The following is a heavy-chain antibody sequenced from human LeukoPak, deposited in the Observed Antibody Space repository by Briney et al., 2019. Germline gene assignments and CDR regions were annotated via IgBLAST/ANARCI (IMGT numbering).Heavy chain of an antibody. J-gene: IGHJ5*02. CDR1: EDSRKGQT. V-gene: IGHV4-59*08. CDR2: IYYSGST. CDR3: ARGQQAGDDNGLHNSIDL. Sequence: SETLSPTSNVSEDSRKGQTEKLLLQPPGKGLEWIGYIYYSGSTKYNPSLESRVTIPVDTSKNQISLNLRSVTAADTAIYYCARGQQAGDDNGLHNSIDLWGQGTLVTVSS. D-gene: IGHD2-8*01.